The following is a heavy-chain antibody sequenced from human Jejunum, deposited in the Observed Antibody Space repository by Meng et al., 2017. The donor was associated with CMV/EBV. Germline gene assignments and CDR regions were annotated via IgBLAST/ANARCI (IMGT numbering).Heavy chain of an antibody. J-gene: IGHJ3*02. CDR3: ARDLYVGDPSAFDI. Sequence: STFSLRAYTVDWVRQAPGKGLEWVSSISSSGDYIYYADSLKGRFAISRDNAKNSVYLQMSSLSADDTAVYYCARDLYVGDPSAFDIWGQGTKVTVSS. V-gene: IGHV3-21*01. D-gene: IGHD2-21*02. CDR1: TFSLRAYT. CDR2: ISSSGDYI.